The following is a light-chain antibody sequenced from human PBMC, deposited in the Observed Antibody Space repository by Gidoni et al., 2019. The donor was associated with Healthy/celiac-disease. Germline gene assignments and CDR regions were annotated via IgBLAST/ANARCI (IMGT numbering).Light chain of an antibody. CDR2: DAS. V-gene: IGKV1-33*01. J-gene: IGKJ2*01. CDR3: QQDDNLPPMYT. Sequence: DIQMTQSTSSLSASVGDRVTITCQASQDISNYLNWYQQKPGKAPKLLIYDASNLETGVPSRFSGSGSGTYFTFTISSLQPEDIATYYCQQDDNLPPMYTFGQGTKLEIK. CDR1: QDISNY.